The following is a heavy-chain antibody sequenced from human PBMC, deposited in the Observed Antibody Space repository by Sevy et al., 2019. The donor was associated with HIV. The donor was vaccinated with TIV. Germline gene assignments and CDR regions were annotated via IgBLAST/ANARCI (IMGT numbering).Heavy chain of an antibody. CDR3: ARGSGLLYYFDY. D-gene: IGHD2-15*01. CDR1: GGSIRTTSNY. V-gene: IGHV4-39*01. Sequence: SETLSLTCTVSGGSIRTTSNYWGWIRQPPGKGLEWIGNMYYSGSTYYNPSLKSRVTISVDTSKNQFSLQLSSVTAADTAVYYCARGSGLLYYFDYWGQGTLVTVSS. CDR2: MYYSGST. J-gene: IGHJ4*02.